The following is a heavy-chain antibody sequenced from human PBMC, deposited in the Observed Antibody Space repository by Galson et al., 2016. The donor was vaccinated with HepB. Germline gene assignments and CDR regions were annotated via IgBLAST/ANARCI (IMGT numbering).Heavy chain of an antibody. J-gene: IGHJ4*02. D-gene: IGHD6-19*01. CDR1: GFTFSSYG. V-gene: IGHV3-30*03. CDR3: ATRSSGWYYFDY. Sequence: SLRLSCAASGFTFSSYGMHWVRQAPGKGLEWVAVISYDGSNEYYADSVKGRFTISRDNSKNTLYLQMNSQRAEDTAVYYCATRSSGWYYFDYWGQGTLVTVSS. CDR2: ISYDGSNE.